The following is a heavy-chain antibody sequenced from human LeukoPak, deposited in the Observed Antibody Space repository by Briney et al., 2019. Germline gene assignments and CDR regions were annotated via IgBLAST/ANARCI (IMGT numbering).Heavy chain of an antibody. CDR3: VKDRYSGIYYFDY. CDR1: GFTFNTSA. J-gene: IGHJ4*02. Sequence: GGSLRLSCSASGFTFNTSAMHWVRQAPGEGLEFVSGINYNGVTTYVSDSVRGRFTISRDNSKNTLYLQMSSLRDEDTAVYYCVKDRYSGIYYFDYWGQGTLVTVSS. V-gene: IGHV3-64D*06. CDR2: INYNGVTT. D-gene: IGHD1-26*01.